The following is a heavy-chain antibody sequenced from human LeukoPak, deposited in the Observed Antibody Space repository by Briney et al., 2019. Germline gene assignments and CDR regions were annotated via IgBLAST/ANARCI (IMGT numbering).Heavy chain of an antibody. V-gene: IGHV4-34*01. D-gene: IGHD1-26*01. CDR3: ARRGRPGLYYYYYMDV. CDR2: INHSGST. CDR1: GGSFSGYY. Sequence: SETLSLTCAVYGGSFSGYYWSWIRQPPGKGLEWIGEINHSGSTNYNPSLKSRVTISVDTSKNQFSLKLSSVTAADTAVYYCARRGRPGLYYYYYMDVWGKGTTVTVPS. J-gene: IGHJ6*03.